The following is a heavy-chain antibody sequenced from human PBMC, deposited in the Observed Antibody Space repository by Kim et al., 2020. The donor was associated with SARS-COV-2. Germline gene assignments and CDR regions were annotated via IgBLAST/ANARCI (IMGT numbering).Heavy chain of an antibody. V-gene: IGHV1-8*01. CDR1: GYTFTSYD. CDR3: ARAKLAARLVSYYYMDV. J-gene: IGHJ6*03. D-gene: IGHD6-6*01. CDR2: MNPNSGNT. Sequence: ASVKVSCKASGYTFTSYDINWVRQATGQGREWMGWMNPNSGNTGYAQKFQGRVTMTRNTSISTAYMELSSLRSEDTAVYYCARAKLAARLVSYYYMDVWGKGTTVTVSS.